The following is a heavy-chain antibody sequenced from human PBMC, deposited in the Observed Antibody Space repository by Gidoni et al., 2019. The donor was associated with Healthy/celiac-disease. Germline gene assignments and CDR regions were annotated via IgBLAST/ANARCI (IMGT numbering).Heavy chain of an antibody. D-gene: IGHD3-22*01. CDR2: IKQEGSEK. CDR3: ARDRPPPRYYYDSSAILRTRSWYFDL. V-gene: IGHV3-7*01. CDR1: GFPFLSYW. Sequence: EVQLVESGGGLVQPGGSLRLSCAASGFPFLSYWMSWFRPAPGKGLEWVANIKQEGSEKYYVDSVKGRFTISRDNAKNSLYLQMNSLRAEDTAVYYCARDRPPPRYYYDSSAILRTRSWYFDLWGRGTLVTVSS. J-gene: IGHJ2*01.